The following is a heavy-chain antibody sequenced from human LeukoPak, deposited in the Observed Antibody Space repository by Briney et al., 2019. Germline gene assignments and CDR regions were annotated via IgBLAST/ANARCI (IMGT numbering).Heavy chain of an antibody. Sequence: SETLSLTCFVSGASIRSSRYYWGWIRQPPGKGLEWIGSIYSSGTTNYNPSLKSRVTISLDMSKNQFSLKLRSVTVADTALYYCVRDWTMVGASSDSWGQGTLVTVSS. CDR3: VRDWTMVGASSDS. J-gene: IGHJ5*01. V-gene: IGHV4-39*07. CDR2: IYSSGTT. D-gene: IGHD1-26*01. CDR1: GASIRSSRYY.